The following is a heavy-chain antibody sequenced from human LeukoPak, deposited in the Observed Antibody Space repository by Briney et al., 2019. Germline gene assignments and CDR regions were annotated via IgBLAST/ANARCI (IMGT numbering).Heavy chain of an antibody. V-gene: IGHV1-8*01. CDR3: AKSNSLYDYGSDY. Sequence: ASVKVSCKASGYTFTSYDINWVRQATGQGLEWMGWMNPNSGNTGYAQKFQGRVTMTRNASISTAYMELNSLRAEDTAVYYCAKSNSLYDYGSDYWGQGTLVTVSS. CDR1: GYTFTSYD. D-gene: IGHD4-17*01. J-gene: IGHJ4*02. CDR2: MNPNSGNT.